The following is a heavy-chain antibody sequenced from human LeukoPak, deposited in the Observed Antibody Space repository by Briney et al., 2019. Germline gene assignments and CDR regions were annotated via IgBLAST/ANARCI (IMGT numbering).Heavy chain of an antibody. CDR3: ARRRGVVPVVRVRPYGMDV. D-gene: IGHD2-2*01. V-gene: IGHV1-8*01. J-gene: IGHJ6*02. CDR1: GYTFTSYD. Sequence: GASVKVSCKASGYTFTSYDINWVRQATGQGLEWMGWVNPNSGNTGYAQKFQARVTMTRNTPISTAYMELSSLRSEDTAVYYCARRRGVVPVVRVRPYGMDVWGQGTTVTVSS. CDR2: VNPNSGNT.